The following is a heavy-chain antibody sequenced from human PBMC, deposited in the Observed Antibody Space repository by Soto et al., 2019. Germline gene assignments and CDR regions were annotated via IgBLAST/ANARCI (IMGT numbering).Heavy chain of an antibody. J-gene: IGHJ5*02. CDR2: IFYSGST. V-gene: IGHV4-39*01. Sequence: SETLSLTCNVSGGSISTSRSYWAWIRQPPGKGLEWLANIFYSGSTYYNPSLASRVTVSVDTSKNEFSLKLRSVTAADTAVYYCARQPTTGGTDLWFDPWGQGTLVTVSS. CDR3: ARQPTTGGTDLWFDP. D-gene: IGHD6-13*01. CDR1: GGSISTSRSY.